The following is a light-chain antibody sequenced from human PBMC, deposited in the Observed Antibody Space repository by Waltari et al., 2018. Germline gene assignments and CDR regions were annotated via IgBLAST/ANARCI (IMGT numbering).Light chain of an antibody. Sequence: SYVLTQPPSVSVAPGKTARITCGGNNGGRKSVHWYQQKPGQAPVLAVYDDSDRPSGIPERFSGSNSGNTATLTISRVEAGDEADYYCQVWDSSSDHVIFGGGTKLTVL. V-gene: IGLV3-21*03. CDR3: QVWDSSSDHVI. CDR2: DDS. J-gene: IGLJ2*01. CDR1: NGGRKS.